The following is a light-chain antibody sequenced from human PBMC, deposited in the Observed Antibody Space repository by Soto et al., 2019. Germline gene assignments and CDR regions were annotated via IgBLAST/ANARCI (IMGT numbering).Light chain of an antibody. CDR1: SSDVGAYDF. CDR3: SSHTTSNTRV. V-gene: IGLV2-14*03. J-gene: IGLJ1*01. CDR2: EVS. Sequence: QSVLTQPASGSGSPGQSSAISCPGTSSDVGAYDFVSWYQQHPDKAPKLLIYEVSNRPSGVSDRFSGSKSVNTATLTISGLQAEDEADHYCSSHTTSNTRVFGTGTKVTVL.